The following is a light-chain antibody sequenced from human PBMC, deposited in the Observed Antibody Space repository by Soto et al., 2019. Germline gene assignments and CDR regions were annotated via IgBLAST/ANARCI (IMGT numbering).Light chain of an antibody. CDR3: SSYTSSSTVV. CDR1: SSDVGGYNY. V-gene: IGLV2-14*01. CDR2: DVS. Sequence: QSALTQPASVSGSPGQWITISCPGTSSDVGGYNYVSWYQQHPGKAPKLMIYDVSNRPSGVSNRFSGSKSGNTASLTISGLQAEDEADYYCSSYTSSSTVVFGGGTQLTVL. J-gene: IGLJ2*01.